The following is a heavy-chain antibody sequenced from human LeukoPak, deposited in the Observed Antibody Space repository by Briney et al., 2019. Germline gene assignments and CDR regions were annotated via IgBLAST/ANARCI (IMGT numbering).Heavy chain of an antibody. D-gene: IGHD6-13*01. J-gene: IGHJ4*02. CDR2: INHSGST. Sequence: SETPSLTCAVYGGSFSGYYWSWIRQPPGKGLEWIGEINHSGSTNYNPSLKSRVTISVDTSKNQFSLKLNSVTAADTAVYYCTGDRGIAAVAPIDYWGQGTLVTVSS. CDR1: GGSFSGYY. CDR3: TGDRGIAAVAPIDY. V-gene: IGHV4-34*01.